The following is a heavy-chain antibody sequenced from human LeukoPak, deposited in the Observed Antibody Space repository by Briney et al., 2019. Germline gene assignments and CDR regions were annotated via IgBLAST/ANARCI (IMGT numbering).Heavy chain of an antibody. D-gene: IGHD3-3*01. Sequence: ASVKVSCKASGYTFTSYGISWVRQAPGQGLEWMGWISAYNGNTNYAQKLQGRVTMTTDTSTSTAYMELRSLRSDDTAVYYCARGTSEDFWSGPDAFDIWGQGIMVTVSS. CDR2: ISAYNGNT. V-gene: IGHV1-18*01. J-gene: IGHJ3*02. CDR3: ARGTSEDFWSGPDAFDI. CDR1: GYTFTSYG.